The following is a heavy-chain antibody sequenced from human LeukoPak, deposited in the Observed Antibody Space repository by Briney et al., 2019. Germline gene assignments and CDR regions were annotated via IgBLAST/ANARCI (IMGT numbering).Heavy chain of an antibody. CDR2: IKQDGSEK. J-gene: IGHJ6*03. D-gene: IGHD5-24*01. Sequence: PGGSLRLSCAASGFTFSSYWMSWVRQAPGKGREWVANIKQDGSEKYYVDSVKGRFTISRDNAKNSLYLQMNSLRAEDTAVYYCAREMVEMATKLAYYMDVWGKGTTVTVSS. CDR3: AREMVEMATKLAYYMDV. CDR1: GFTFSSYW. V-gene: IGHV3-7*01.